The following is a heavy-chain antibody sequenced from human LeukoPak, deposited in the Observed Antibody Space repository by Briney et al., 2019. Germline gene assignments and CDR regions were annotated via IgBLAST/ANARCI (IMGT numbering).Heavy chain of an antibody. CDR3: ARDPRGGTSRDNWFDP. D-gene: IGHD1-1*01. CDR2: IYYSGST. CDR1: GGSISSYY. Sequence: SETLSLTCTVSGGSISSYYWSWIRQPPGKGLEWIGYIYYSGSTNYNPSLKSRVAISVDTSKNQFSLKLNSVTAADTAVYYCARDPRGGTSRDNWFDPWGQGTLVTVSS. V-gene: IGHV4-59*01. J-gene: IGHJ5*02.